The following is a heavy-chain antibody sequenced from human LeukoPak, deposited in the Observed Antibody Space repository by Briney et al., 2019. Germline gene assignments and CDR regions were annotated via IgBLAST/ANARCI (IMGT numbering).Heavy chain of an antibody. D-gene: IGHD5-12*01. CDR3: ARHLFSSGYFHLDY. V-gene: IGHV5-51*01. J-gene: IGHJ4*02. CDR1: GYIFTTYW. CDR2: IYPGDSDA. Sequence: RGESLKISCKGSGYIFTTYWIAWVRQMPGKGLEWMGIIYPGDSDARYSPSFQGQDTISVDKSITTAYLQWSSLKASDTAIYCCARHLFSSGYFHLDYWGQGTLVTVSS.